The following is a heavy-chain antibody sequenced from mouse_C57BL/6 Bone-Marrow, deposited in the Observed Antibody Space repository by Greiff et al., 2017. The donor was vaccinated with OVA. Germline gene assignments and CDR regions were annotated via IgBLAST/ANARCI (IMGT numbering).Heavy chain of an antibody. CDR2: IDPSDSYT. Sequence: QVQLQQPGAELVMPGASVKLSCKASGYTFTSYWMHWVKQRPGQGLEWIGEIDPSDSYTNYNQKFKGKSTLTVDKSSSTAYMQLSSLTSEDSAVYYCARCHYYGSSYWFDYWGQGTTLTVSS. D-gene: IGHD1-1*01. J-gene: IGHJ2*01. V-gene: IGHV1-69*01. CDR3: ARCHYYGSSYWFDY. CDR1: GYTFTSYW.